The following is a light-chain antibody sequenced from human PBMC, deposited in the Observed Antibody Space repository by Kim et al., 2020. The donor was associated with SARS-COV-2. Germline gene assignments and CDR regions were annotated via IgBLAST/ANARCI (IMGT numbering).Light chain of an antibody. CDR1: QSVTSSF. CDR2: GAS. V-gene: IGKV3-20*01. J-gene: IGKJ1*01. Sequence: EIVLTQSPGTLSLSPGERATLSCRASQSVTSSFLAWYQQKPGQAPRLLISGASSRATDIPDRFSGSGSGTDFTLTISRLEPEDFAVYYCQQYHSSPRTFGQGTKVDIK. CDR3: QQYHSSPRT.